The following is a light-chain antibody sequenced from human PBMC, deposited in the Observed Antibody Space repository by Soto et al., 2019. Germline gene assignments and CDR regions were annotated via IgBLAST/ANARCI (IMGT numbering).Light chain of an antibody. V-gene: IGKV1-9*01. CDR3: QQLNSYPIT. J-gene: IGKJ5*01. CDR2: AAS. Sequence: DIQLTQSPSFLSASVGDRVTITCRASQGISSYLAWYQQKPGKAPKLLIYAASTLQSGVPSRFSGSGSDTEFTLTISTLQPEDFATYYCQQLNSYPITFGQGTRLEIK. CDR1: QGISSY.